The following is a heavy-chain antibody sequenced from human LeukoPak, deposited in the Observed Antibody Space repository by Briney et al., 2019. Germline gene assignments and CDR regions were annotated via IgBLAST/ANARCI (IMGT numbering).Heavy chain of an antibody. V-gene: IGHV5-51*01. D-gene: IGHD2-2*01. J-gene: IGHJ4*02. CDR1: GYSFTNYW. CDR3: ARGRYCSSTGCSHFDY. Sequence: GESLKISCKGSGYSFTNYWIAGVRQMPRKGLEWMGIIYPGDSDTRYSPSLQGQGTITADMYISTAYLQWGSLKASGTAMYFCARGRYCSSTGCSHFDYWGQGTLVTVSS. CDR2: IYPGDSDT.